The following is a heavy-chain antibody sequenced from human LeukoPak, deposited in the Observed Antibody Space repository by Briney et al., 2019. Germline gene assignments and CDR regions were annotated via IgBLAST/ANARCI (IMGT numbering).Heavy chain of an antibody. CDR2: ISYDGSNK. CDR3: ARDGASSGYFDY. CDR1: GFTFSSYA. D-gene: IGHD3-22*01. V-gene: IGHV3-30*04. J-gene: IGHJ4*02. Sequence: GGSLRLSCAASGFTFSSYAMHWVRKAPAKGLEWVAVISYDGSNKYYADSVKGRFTISRDNSKNTLYLQMNSLRAEDTAVYYCARDGASSGYFDYWGQGTLVTVSS.